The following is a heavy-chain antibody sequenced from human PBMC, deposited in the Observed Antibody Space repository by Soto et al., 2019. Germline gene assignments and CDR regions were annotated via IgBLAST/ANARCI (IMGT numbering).Heavy chain of an antibody. CDR3: ARRGGTRRRSYYGMDV. V-gene: IGHV5-51*01. CDR1: GYSFTSYW. J-gene: IGHJ6*02. CDR2: IYPGDSDT. Sequence: GESLKISCKGSGYSFTSYWIGWVRQMPGKGLEWMGIIYPGDSDTRYSPSFQGQVTISADKSISTAYLQWSSLKASDTAMYYCARRGGTRRRSYYGMDVWGQGTTVTVSS. D-gene: IGHD1-26*01.